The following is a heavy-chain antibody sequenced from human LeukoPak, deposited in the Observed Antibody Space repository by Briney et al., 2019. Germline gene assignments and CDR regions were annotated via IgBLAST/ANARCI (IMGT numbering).Heavy chain of an antibody. CDR2: INPNTGDT. D-gene: IGHD2-2*01. CDR3: ARDWYCSSTSCYWAYFDY. V-gene: IGHV1-2*02. Sequence: ASVKVSCKASGYTFTAYYMHWVRQAPGQGLEWMGWINPNTGDTNYAQNFQGRVTMNRDTSISTAYMELSSLRSDDTAVYYCARDWYCSSTSCYWAYFDYWGQGTLVTVSS. J-gene: IGHJ4*02. CDR1: GYTFTAYY.